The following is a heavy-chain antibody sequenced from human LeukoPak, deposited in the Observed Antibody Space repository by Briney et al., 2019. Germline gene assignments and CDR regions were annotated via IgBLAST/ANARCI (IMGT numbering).Heavy chain of an antibody. D-gene: IGHD3-22*01. V-gene: IGHV1-69*05. CDR3: ATGLTYYYDSSGYRHWYFDL. J-gene: IGHJ2*01. CDR2: IIPIFGTA. Sequence: GSSVKVSCKASGGTFSSYAISWVRQAPGQGLEWMGGIIPIFGTANYAQKFQGRVTITTDESTSTAYMELSSLRSEDTAVYYCATGLTYYYDSSGYRHWYFDLWGRGTLVTVSS. CDR1: GGTFSSYA.